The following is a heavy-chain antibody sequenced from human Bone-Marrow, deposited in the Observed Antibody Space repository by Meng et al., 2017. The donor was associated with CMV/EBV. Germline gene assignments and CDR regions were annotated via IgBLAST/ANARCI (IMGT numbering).Heavy chain of an antibody. CDR2: INHSGGT. V-gene: IGHV4-34*01. J-gene: IGHJ5*01. D-gene: IGHD6-13*01. CDR1: GGSFSGYY. CDR3: ARSFIAAADRFDS. Sequence: SETLSLTCAVYGGSFSGYYWSWIRQPPGKGLEWIGEINHSGGTNYNPSFKSRVTISVDTSKNQFSLKLSSVTAADTAVYYCARSFIAAADRFDSWGQGNLVTVSS.